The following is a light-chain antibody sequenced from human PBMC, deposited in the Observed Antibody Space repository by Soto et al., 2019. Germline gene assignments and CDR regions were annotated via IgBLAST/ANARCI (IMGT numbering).Light chain of an antibody. V-gene: IGLV2-8*01. CDR1: SNDVGGFNY. J-gene: IGLJ3*02. CDR2: EVT. Sequence: QSALTQPPSASGSPGQSVTISCTGGSNDVGGFNYVSWYQQHPGKAPILMIYEVTKRPSGVPDRFSGSKSGNMASLTVSGLQAEDEADYYCSSYAGSNTWVFGGGTKLTVL. CDR3: SSYAGSNTWV.